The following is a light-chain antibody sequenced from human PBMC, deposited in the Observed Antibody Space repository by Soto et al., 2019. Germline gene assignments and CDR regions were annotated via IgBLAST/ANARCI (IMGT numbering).Light chain of an antibody. CDR2: EVS. CDR1: SSDIGDYNF. CDR3: SSYTSSRTVV. J-gene: IGLJ2*01. V-gene: IGLV2-14*03. Sequence: QSALTQPASVSGSPGQSITISCTGTSSDIGDYNFVSWFQQHPGKAPKLIIYEVSNRPSGVSNRFSGSKSGNTASLTISGLQAEDEADYYCSSYTSSRTVVFGGGTQLTVL.